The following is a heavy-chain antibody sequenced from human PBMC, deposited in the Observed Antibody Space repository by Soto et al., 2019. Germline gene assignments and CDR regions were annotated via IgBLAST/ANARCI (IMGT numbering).Heavy chain of an antibody. CDR1: GGTFSSYA. J-gene: IGHJ5*02. CDR3: ARETVPAAIPNWFDP. CDR2: IIPIFGTA. Sequence: SVKVSCKASGGTFSSYAISWVRQAPGQGLEWMGGIIPIFGTANYAQKFQGRVTITADESTSTAYMELSSLRSEDTAVYYCARETVPAAIPNWFDPWGQGTLVTVSS. D-gene: IGHD2-2*01. V-gene: IGHV1-69*13.